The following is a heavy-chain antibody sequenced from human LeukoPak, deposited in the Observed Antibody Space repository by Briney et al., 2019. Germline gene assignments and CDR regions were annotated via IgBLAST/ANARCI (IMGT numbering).Heavy chain of an antibody. J-gene: IGHJ4*02. D-gene: IGHD6-6*01. V-gene: IGHV1-2*02. CDR3: ARVRYEYSSSFSYSDY. CDR2: INPNSGGT. Sequence: ASVKVSCKASGYTFTGYYMHWVRQAPGQGLEWMGWINPNSGGTNYAQKFQGRVTMTRDTSISTAYMELSRLRSDDTAVYYCARVRYEYSSSFSYSDYWGQGTLVTVSS. CDR1: GYTFTGYY.